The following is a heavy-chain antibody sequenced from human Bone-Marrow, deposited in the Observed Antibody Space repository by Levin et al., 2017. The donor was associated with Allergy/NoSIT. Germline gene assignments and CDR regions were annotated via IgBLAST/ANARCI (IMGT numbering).Heavy chain of an antibody. Sequence: ASVKVSCKASGYTFTNYGINWVRQAPGQGLEWMAWLNNNNGHTNYAQKFQGRVTVTADTSTNTAYMELRSLRSDDTAVYFCARAATTVVTRAFDYWGQGTLVTVSS. CDR3: ARAATTVVTRAFDY. CDR1: GYTFTNYG. J-gene: IGHJ4*02. D-gene: IGHD4-23*01. CDR2: LNNNNGHT. V-gene: IGHV1-18*01.